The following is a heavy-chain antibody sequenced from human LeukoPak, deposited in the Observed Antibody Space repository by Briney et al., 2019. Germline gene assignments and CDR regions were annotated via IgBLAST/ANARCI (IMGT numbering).Heavy chain of an antibody. CDR2: IYYSGST. V-gene: IGHV4-61*01. CDR3: ARSIDYYDSSGYQSYFDY. D-gene: IGHD3-22*01. J-gene: IGHJ4*02. Sequence: SETLSLTCTVSGGSVSSGSYYWSWIRQPPGKGLEWIGYIYYSGSTNYNPSLKSRVTISVDTSKNQLSLKLSSVTAADTAVYYCARSIDYYDSSGYQSYFDYWSQGTLVTVSS. CDR1: GGSVSSGSYY.